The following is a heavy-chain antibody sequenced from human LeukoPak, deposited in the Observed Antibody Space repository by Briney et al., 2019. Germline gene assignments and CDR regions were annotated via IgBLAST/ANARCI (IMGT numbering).Heavy chain of an antibody. Sequence: SGGSLRLSCAASGFTLSSYSMNWVRQAPGKGLEWVSAISSSSSYIYYADSVKGRFTISRDNAKNSLYLQMNSLRAEDTAVYYCAREYSYGSLYYFDYWGQGTLVTVSS. CDR1: GFTLSSYS. CDR2: ISSSSSYI. CDR3: AREYSYGSLYYFDY. J-gene: IGHJ4*02. D-gene: IGHD5-18*01. V-gene: IGHV3-21*01.